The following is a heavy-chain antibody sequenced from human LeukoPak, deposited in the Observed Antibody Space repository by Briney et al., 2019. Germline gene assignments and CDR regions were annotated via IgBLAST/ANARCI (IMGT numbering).Heavy chain of an antibody. CDR2: ISAYNGNT. Sequence: GASVKVSCKASGYTFTSYGISWVRQAPGQGLEWVGWISAYNGNTNYAQKLQGRVTMTTDTSTSTAYMELRSLRSDDTAVYYCATSPYYDFWSGYHDAFDIWGQGTMVTVSS. D-gene: IGHD3-3*01. CDR3: ATSPYYDFWSGYHDAFDI. V-gene: IGHV1-18*01. CDR1: GYTFTSYG. J-gene: IGHJ3*02.